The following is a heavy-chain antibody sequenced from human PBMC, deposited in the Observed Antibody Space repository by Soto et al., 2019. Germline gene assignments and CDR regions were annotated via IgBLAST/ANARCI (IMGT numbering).Heavy chain of an antibody. CDR2: INPSGTT. CDR1: GGSFSGYY. Sequence: PSETLSLTCAVYGGSFSGYYWSWIRQPPGKGLEWIGEINPSGTTNYNPSLKSRVTISVDTSKNQFSLKLSSVTAADTAAYYCARAGKIVGATANFDYWGQGTLVTVSS. D-gene: IGHD1-26*01. V-gene: IGHV4-34*01. J-gene: IGHJ4*02. CDR3: ARAGKIVGATANFDY.